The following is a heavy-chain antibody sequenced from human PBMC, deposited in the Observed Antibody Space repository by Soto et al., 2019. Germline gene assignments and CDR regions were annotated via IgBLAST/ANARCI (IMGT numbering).Heavy chain of an antibody. V-gene: IGHV3-74*01. J-gene: IGHJ3*02. CDR3: ARGGYGIQLWIHAFDI. CDR1: GFTFSSYW. D-gene: IGHD5-18*01. Sequence: WGSLGISCASSGFTFSSYWMPWVRQAPGKGLVWVSRINSDGSSTSYADSVKGRFTISRDNAKNTLYLQMNSLRAEDTAVYYCARGGYGIQLWIHAFDIWGQGTMVTVSS. CDR2: INSDGSST.